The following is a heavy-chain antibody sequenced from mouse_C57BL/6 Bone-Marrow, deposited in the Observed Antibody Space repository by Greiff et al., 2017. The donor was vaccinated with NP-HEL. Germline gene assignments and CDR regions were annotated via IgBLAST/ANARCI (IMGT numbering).Heavy chain of an antibody. CDR2: IDPENGDT. CDR1: GFNIKDDY. Sequence: EVKLQESGAELVRPGASVKLSCTASGFNIKDDYMHWVKQRPEQGLEWIGWIDPENGDTEYASKFQGKATITADTSSNTAYLQLSSLTSEDTAVYYCTTLFITTVAHYFDYWGQGTTLTVSS. CDR3: TTLFITTVAHYFDY. V-gene: IGHV14-4*01. D-gene: IGHD1-1*01. J-gene: IGHJ2*01.